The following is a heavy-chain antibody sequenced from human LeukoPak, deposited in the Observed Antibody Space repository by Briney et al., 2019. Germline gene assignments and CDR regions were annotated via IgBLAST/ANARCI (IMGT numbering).Heavy chain of an antibody. CDR3: ARGGVYSSRGIDY. CDR1: GFTFDDYA. D-gene: IGHD6-13*01. J-gene: IGHJ4*02. V-gene: IGHV3-21*01. CDR2: ITSSSNYI. Sequence: GGSLRLSCAASGFTFDDYAMHWVRQAPGKGLEWVSSITSSSNYIYYADSVKGRFTISRDNAKNSLYLQMNSLRAEDTAVYYCARGGVYSSRGIDYWGQGTLVTVSS.